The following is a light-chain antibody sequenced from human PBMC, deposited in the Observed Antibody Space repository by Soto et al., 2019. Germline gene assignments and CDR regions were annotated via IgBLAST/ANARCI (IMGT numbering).Light chain of an antibody. CDR3: QQANSFPIT. CDR1: QDISTF. CDR2: DAS. Sequence: DIPLPQSPSTLSESVGAGVSIXCRASQDISTFLAWYQHKPGKAPKLLIYDASTLQTGVPSRFRGSGFGTEFTLTISGLQPEDFATYRCQQANSFPITFGQGTRLEIK. V-gene: IGKV1-12*01. J-gene: IGKJ5*01.